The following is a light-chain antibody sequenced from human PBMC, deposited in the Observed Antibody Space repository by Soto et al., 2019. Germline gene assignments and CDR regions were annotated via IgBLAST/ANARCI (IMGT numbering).Light chain of an antibody. CDR1: QTISTY. V-gene: IGKV1-39*01. CDR2: DAS. CDR3: QQSDSTPYT. J-gene: IGKJ2*01. Sequence: DIQMTQSPSSLSASGGDRLTMAGRASQTISTYLNWYQQKPGKAPRLLIYDASSLLSGVPSRFSGSGSGTDFTLTIASLQPEDFSTYYCQQSDSTPYTFGQGTKVDIK.